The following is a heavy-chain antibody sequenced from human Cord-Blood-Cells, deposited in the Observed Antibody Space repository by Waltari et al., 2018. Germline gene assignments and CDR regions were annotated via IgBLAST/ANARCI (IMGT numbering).Heavy chain of an antibody. CDR3: ARGPGFDY. V-gene: IGHV4-34*01. CDR2: INHSGST. D-gene: IGHD7-27*01. J-gene: IGHJ4*02. Sequence: QVQLQQWGAGLLKPSETLSLPCAVYGGSFSGYYWSWIRQPPGKGLEWIGEINHSGSTNYNPSLKSRVTISVDTSKNQFSLKLSSVTAADTAVYYCARGPGFDYWGQGTLVTVSS. CDR1: GGSFSGYY.